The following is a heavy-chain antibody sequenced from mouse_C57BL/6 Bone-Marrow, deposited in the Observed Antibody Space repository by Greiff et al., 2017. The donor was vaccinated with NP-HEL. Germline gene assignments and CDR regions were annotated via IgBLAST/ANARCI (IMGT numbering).Heavy chain of an antibody. CDR3: ARSGY. J-gene: IGHJ2*01. D-gene: IGHD3-1*01. V-gene: IGHV1-55*01. CDR1: GYTFTSYW. Sequence: QVQLQQPGAELVKPGASVKMSCTASGYTFTSYWITWVKQRPGQGLGWIGDIYPGSGSTNYNEKFKCKATLTVDTSSSTAYMQHSSLTSEDSAVYYCARSGYWGQGTTLTVSS. CDR2: IYPGSGST.